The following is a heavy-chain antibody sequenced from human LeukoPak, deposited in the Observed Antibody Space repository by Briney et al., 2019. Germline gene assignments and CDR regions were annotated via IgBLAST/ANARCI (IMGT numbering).Heavy chain of an antibody. CDR1: GGSISSGSYY. V-gene: IGHV4-61*02. J-gene: IGHJ6*03. CDR2: IYTSGST. D-gene: IGHD2-21*02. CDR3: ARTYCGGDCRGYYYHYYMDV. Sequence: SETLSLTCSVSGGSISSGSYYWSWIRQPAGKGLEWIGRIYTSGSTNYNPYLKSRVTISVDRSKNQFSLKLSSVTAADTAVYYCARTYCGGDCRGYYYHYYMDVWGKGTTVTISS.